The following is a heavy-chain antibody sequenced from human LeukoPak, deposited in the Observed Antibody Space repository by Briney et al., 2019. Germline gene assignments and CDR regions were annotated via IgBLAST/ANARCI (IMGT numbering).Heavy chain of an antibody. CDR2: IWYDGSNK. V-gene: IGHV3-33*01. Sequence: GGSLRLSCAASGFTFSSYGMHWVRQAPGKGLEWVAVIWYDGSNKYYADSVKGRFTISRDNSKNTLYLQMNSLRAEDTAVYYCARVDFEYSSSSSDYWGQGTLVTAS. D-gene: IGHD6-6*01. CDR3: ARVDFEYSSSSSDY. CDR1: GFTFSSYG. J-gene: IGHJ4*02.